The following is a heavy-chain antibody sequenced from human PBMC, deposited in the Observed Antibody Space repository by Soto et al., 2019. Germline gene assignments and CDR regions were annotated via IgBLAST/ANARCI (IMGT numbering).Heavy chain of an antibody. CDR3: ARDRSGRSAY. Sequence: QVQLVQSWAEVKKPGASVKVSCKASGYTFTSYDINWVRQATGQGLEWMGWMNPNTGNTGYAQKFQSRLTSTRNTSITTAYMELSSLRSEDAAVYSCARDRSGRSAYWGQGTLVPVSS. D-gene: IGHD3-3*01. CDR2: MNPNTGNT. J-gene: IGHJ4*02. V-gene: IGHV1-8*01. CDR1: GYTFTSYD.